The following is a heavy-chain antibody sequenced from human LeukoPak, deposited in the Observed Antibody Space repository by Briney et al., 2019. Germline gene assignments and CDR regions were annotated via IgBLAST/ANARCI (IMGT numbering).Heavy chain of an antibody. Sequence: SQTLSLTCTVSGGSISSGDYYWSWIRQPPGKGLEWIGRIYTSGSTNYNPSLKSRVTISVDTSKNQFSLKLSSVTAADTAVYYCARSVVVPAAGYDYWGQGTLVTVSS. D-gene: IGHD2-2*01. CDR2: IYTSGST. V-gene: IGHV4-61*02. CDR3: ARSVVVPAAGYDY. J-gene: IGHJ4*02. CDR1: GGSISSGDYY.